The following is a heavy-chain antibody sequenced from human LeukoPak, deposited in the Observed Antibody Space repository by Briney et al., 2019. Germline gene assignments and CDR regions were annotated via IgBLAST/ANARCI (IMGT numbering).Heavy chain of an antibody. V-gene: IGHV3-21*04. CDR3: AKAPGYCSSTSCTRDY. Sequence: GGSLRLSCAASGFTFSSYSMNWVRQAPGKGLEWVSSISSSSSYIYYADSVKGRFTISRDNSKNTLFLQMNSLRAEDTAIYYCAKAPGYCSSTSCTRDYWGQGTLVTVSS. J-gene: IGHJ4*02. D-gene: IGHD2-2*01. CDR1: GFTFSSYS. CDR2: ISSSSSYI.